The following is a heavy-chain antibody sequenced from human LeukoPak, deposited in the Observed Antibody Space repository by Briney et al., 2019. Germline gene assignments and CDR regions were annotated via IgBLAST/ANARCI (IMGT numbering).Heavy chain of an antibody. CDR2: IYYSGNT. D-gene: IGHD1-1*01. CDR3: ARNWDY. CDR1: GGSISSSSYY. J-gene: IGHJ4*02. V-gene: IGHV4-39*07. Sequence: PSETLSLTCTVSGGSISSSSYYWGWIRQPPGKGLEWIGSIYYSGNTYYNPSLKSRVTISADTSKNQFSLKLSSVTATDTAVYYCARNWDYWGQGTLVTVSS.